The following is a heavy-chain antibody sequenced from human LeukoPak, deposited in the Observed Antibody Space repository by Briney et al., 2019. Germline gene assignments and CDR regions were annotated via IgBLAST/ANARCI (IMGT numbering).Heavy chain of an antibody. J-gene: IGHJ5*01. CDR2: IYYSGST. D-gene: IGHD4-17*01. CDR1: GGSISSYY. CDR3: ARSKTIDYGDYGWFVF. Sequence: PSETLSLTCTVSGGSISSYYWSWIRQPPGKGLEWIGYIYYSGSTNYNPSLKSRVTISVDTSKNQFSLNLTSVTAADTAVYFCARSKTIDYGDYGWFVFWGQGTLVTVSP. V-gene: IGHV4-59*08.